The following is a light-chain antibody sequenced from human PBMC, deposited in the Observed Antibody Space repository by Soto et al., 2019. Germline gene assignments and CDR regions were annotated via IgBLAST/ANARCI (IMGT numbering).Light chain of an antibody. CDR3: QPPSNWGGN. Sequence: EIVLTQSPATLSLSPGERATLSCRASQSVSSYLAWYQQKPGQAPRLLIYDASNRATGIPARFSGSGSGTDFTLTIRSLEPEDFAVYYCQPPSNWGGNFGQGNKLEIK. CDR2: DAS. J-gene: IGKJ2*01. V-gene: IGKV3-11*01. CDR1: QSVSSY.